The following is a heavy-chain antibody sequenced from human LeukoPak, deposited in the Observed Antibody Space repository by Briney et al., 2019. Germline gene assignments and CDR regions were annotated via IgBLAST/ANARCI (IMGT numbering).Heavy chain of an antibody. CDR1: GGTFSSYA. V-gene: IGHV1-69*13. D-gene: IGHD3-22*01. Sequence: GASVKVSCKASGGTFSSYAISWVRQAPGQGLEWMGGIIPIFGTANYAQKFQGRVTITADESTSTAYMELSSLRSEDTAVYCCARARDYYDSSGHYYYYGMDVWGQGTTVTVSS. J-gene: IGHJ6*02. CDR3: ARARDYYDSSGHYYYYGMDV. CDR2: IIPIFGTA.